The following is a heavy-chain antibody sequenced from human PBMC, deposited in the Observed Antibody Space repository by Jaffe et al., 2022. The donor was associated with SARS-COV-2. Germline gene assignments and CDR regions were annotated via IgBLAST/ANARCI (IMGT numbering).Heavy chain of an antibody. Sequence: QVTLKESGPVLVKPTETLTLTCTVSGFSLSNARMGVSWIRQPPGKALEWLAHIFSNDEKSYSTSLKSRLTISKDTSKSQVVLTMTNMDPVDTATYYCARSQTYYYDSSGYDFDYWGQGTLVTVSS. J-gene: IGHJ4*02. CDR2: IFSNDEK. CDR1: GFSLSNARMG. CDR3: ARSQTYYYDSSGYDFDY. V-gene: IGHV2-26*01. D-gene: IGHD3-22*01.